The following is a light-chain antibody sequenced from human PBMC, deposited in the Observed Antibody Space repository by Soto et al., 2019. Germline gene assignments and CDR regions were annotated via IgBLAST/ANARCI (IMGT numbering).Light chain of an antibody. CDR3: QQYNSYPYT. Sequence: DIQMTQSPSTLSASVGDRVTITCRAIQSISSWLAWYQQKPGKAPKLLIYNASSLESGVPSRFSGSGSGTEFTLTISSLQPDDFATYYCQQYNSYPYTFGQGTKVDIK. CDR1: QSISSW. V-gene: IGKV1-5*03. CDR2: NAS. J-gene: IGKJ2*01.